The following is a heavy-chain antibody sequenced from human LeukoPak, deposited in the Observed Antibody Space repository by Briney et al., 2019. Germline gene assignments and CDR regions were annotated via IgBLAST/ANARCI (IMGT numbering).Heavy chain of an antibody. V-gene: IGHV3-30*02. D-gene: IGHD2-15*01. J-gene: IGHJ4*02. CDR3: AKDLIRVVVVALDY. CDR1: GFNFSGSA. CDR2: IRYDGSNK. Sequence: GGSLRLSCAASGFNFSGSAMHWVRQAPGKGLEWVAFIRYDGSNKYYADSVKGRFTISRDNSKNTLYLQMNSLRAEDTAVYYCAKDLIRVVVVALDYWGQGTLVTVSS.